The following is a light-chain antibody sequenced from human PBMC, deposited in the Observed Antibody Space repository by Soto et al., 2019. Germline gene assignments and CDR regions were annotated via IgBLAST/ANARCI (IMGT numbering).Light chain of an antibody. CDR2: GVY. CDR1: NSDVGAYTF. Sequence: QSALTQPRSVSGSPGQSVTISCTGTNSDVGAYTFVSWYQQLPGKAPKLIIYGVYHRPSGVSTRFSASKSAYTASLTISGLQAEDEADYYCSSFTTTYFYVFGPGTKLTVL. J-gene: IGLJ1*01. CDR3: SSFTTTYFYV. V-gene: IGLV2-14*01.